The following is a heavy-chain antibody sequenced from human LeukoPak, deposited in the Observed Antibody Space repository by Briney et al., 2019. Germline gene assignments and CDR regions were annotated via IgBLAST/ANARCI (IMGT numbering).Heavy chain of an antibody. D-gene: IGHD6-19*01. CDR3: ARESESSGWYDY. CDR2: ISGDGGST. CDR1: GFMFHDYA. V-gene: IGHV3-43*02. J-gene: IGHJ4*02. Sequence: GGSLRLSCAAPGFMFHDYAIHWVRQAPGKGLEWVSLISGDGGSTFYADSVKGRFTISRDNSKNPLYLQMNSLRSDDTALYYCARESESSGWYDYWGQGTLVTVSS.